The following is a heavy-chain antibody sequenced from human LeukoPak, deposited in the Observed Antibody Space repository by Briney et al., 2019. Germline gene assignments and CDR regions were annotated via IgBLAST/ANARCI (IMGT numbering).Heavy chain of an antibody. Sequence: SETQSLTCTVSGGSISSYYWSWIRQPPGKGLEWIGYIYYSGSTNYNPSPKSRVTISVDTSKNQFSLKLSSVTAADTAVYYCARDPYWGQGTLVTVSS. J-gene: IGHJ4*02. CDR1: GGSISSYY. V-gene: IGHV4-59*01. CDR2: IYYSGST. CDR3: ARDPY.